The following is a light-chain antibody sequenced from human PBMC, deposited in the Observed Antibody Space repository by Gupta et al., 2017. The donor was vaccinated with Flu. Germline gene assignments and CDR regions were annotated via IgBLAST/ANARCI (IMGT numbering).Light chain of an antibody. CDR2: GAS. Sequence: MTQSPATLSVSPGERATLSCRASQSVSSNLAGDQQKPGQAPRLLIYGASNRATGIKDRFSGSGSGTEFTRTSSSLQSEDFAGYDGQQGGTFGQGTKLEIK. CDR3: QQGGT. CDR1: QSVSSN. V-gene: IGKV3-15*01. J-gene: IGKJ2*02.